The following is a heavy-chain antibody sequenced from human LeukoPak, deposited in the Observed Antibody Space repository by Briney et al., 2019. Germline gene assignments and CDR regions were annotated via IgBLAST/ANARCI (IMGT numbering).Heavy chain of an antibody. Sequence: QPGRSLRLSCAASGFTISSYGMHWVRQAPGKGLGWVAVISYDGSNKYYADSVKGRFTISRDNSKNTLYLQMNSLRAEDTAVYYCAKDGEAYYYDSSGYYYGPFDPWGQGTLVTVSS. D-gene: IGHD3-22*01. CDR2: ISYDGSNK. J-gene: IGHJ5*02. V-gene: IGHV3-30*18. CDR1: GFTISSYG. CDR3: AKDGEAYYYDSSGYYYGPFDP.